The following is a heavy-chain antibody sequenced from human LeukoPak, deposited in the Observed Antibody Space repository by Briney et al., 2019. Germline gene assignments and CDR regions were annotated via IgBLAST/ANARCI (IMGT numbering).Heavy chain of an antibody. CDR1: GFTVSSNY. CDR2: IYSGGST. D-gene: IGHD5-24*01. V-gene: IGHV3-66*01. Sequence: GGSLRLSCAASGFTVSSNYMSWVRQAPGKGLDWVSVIYSGGSTYYADSVKGRFTISRDISKNTLYLQMNSLRAEDTAVYYCAKDRGGRDGYNFDYWGQGTLVTVSS. J-gene: IGHJ4*02. CDR3: AKDRGGRDGYNFDY.